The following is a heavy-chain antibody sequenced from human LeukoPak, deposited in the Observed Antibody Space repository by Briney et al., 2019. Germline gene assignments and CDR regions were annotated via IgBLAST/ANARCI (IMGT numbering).Heavy chain of an antibody. Sequence: GGSLRLSCAASGFTVTNNYMSWVRQAPGKGLEWVSTIRGGGDSTHYADSVKGRFTISRDSSKNTLYLQMNSLTAEDTAVYYCAKGQELDDGVFDYWGQGTLVTVSS. CDR1: GFTVTNNY. CDR2: IRGGGDST. CDR3: AKGQELDDGVFDY. V-gene: IGHV3-53*01. D-gene: IGHD3/OR15-3a*01. J-gene: IGHJ4*02.